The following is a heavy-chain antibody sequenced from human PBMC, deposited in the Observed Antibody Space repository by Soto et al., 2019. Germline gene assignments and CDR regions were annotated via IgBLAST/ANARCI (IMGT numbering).Heavy chain of an antibody. D-gene: IGHD2-21*02. CDR3: AIFFVVVTDLYGMYV. Sequence: GGSLRLSCAASGFTFSSYGMHWVRQAPGKGLEWVAVISYDGSNKYYADSVKGRFTISRDNSKNTLYLQMNSLRAEDTAVYYCAIFFVVVTDLYGMYVCGQGSSVTVSS. CDR2: ISYDGSNK. J-gene: IGHJ6*02. V-gene: IGHV3-30*03. CDR1: GFTFSSYG.